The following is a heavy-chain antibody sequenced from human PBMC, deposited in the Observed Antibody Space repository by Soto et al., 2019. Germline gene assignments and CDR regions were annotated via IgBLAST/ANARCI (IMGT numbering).Heavy chain of an antibody. CDR2: IYYSGST. V-gene: IGHV4-59*08. CDR3: ARQRKSGWLLIDY. D-gene: IGHD3-9*01. CDR1: GGSISSYY. J-gene: IGHJ4*02. Sequence: SETLSLTCTVSGGSISSYYWSWIRQPPGKGLEWIGYIYYSGSTNYNHSLKSRDTISVDTSKNKFSLKLSSVTAADTAVYYCARQRKSGWLLIDYWGLGNLVTVS.